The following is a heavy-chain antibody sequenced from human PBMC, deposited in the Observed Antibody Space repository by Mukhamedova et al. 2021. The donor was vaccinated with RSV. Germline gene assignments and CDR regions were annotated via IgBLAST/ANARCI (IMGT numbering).Heavy chain of an antibody. V-gene: IGHV1-69*06. Sequence: GLEWMGGIIPIFGTANYAQKFQGRVTITADKSTSTAYMELSSLRSEDTAVYHCARTAHVLRFLEWLFDPWGQGTLVTVSS. D-gene: IGHD3-3*01. CDR2: IIPIFGTA. CDR3: ARTAHVLRFLEWLFDP. J-gene: IGHJ5*02.